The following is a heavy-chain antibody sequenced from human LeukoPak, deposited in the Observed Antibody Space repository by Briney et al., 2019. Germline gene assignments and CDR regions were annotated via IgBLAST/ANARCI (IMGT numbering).Heavy chain of an antibody. V-gene: IGHV4-38-2*02. Sequence: SETLSLTCTVSGYSISSGYYWGWIRQPPGQGLEWIGSIYHSGSTYYNPSLKSRVTISVDTSKNQFSLKLSSVTAADTAVYYCARVWYYDSSGYYRQYYFDYWGQGTLVTVSS. CDR2: IYHSGST. CDR1: GYSISSGYY. CDR3: ARVWYYDSSGYYRQYYFDY. D-gene: IGHD3-22*01. J-gene: IGHJ4*02.